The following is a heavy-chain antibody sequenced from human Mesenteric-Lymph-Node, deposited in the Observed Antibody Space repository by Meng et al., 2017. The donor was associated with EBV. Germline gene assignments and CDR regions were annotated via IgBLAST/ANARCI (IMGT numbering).Heavy chain of an antibody. CDR2: ISPYNGNT. Sequence: VQLVQSGAEVKKPGASVKVSCKASGYTFTNYGINWVRQDPGQGIEWMGGISPYNGNTYSAQKFQGRVTMTTDTSTDTAYIELRSLRSDDTAVYSCARDGSGDGYTFDYWGQGTLVTVSS. D-gene: IGHD5-24*01. J-gene: IGHJ4*02. CDR3: ARDGSGDGYTFDY. V-gene: IGHV1-18*01. CDR1: GYTFTNYG.